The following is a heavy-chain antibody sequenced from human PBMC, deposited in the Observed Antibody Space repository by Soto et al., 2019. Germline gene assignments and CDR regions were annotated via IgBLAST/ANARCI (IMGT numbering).Heavy chain of an antibody. D-gene: IGHD1-1*01. CDR1: GFTFSSYG. J-gene: IGHJ6*02. CDR2: IWYDGSNK. CDR3: ARAPPLSSYNRKPSHGMAV. Sequence: GGSLRLSCAASGFTFSSYGMHWVRQAPGKGLEWVAVIWYDGSNKYYADSVKGRFTISRDNSKNTLYLQMNSLRAEDTAVYYCARAPPLSSYNRKPSHGMAVGAQGPRVPVSS. V-gene: IGHV3-33*01.